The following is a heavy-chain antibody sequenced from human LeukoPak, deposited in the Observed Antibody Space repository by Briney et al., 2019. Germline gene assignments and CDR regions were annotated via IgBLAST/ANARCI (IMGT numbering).Heavy chain of an antibody. Sequence: PTGGSLRLSCAASGFTFSSYWMHWVRQAPGKGLVWVSRINSDGSSTSYADSAKGRFTFSRDNAKNTLYLQMNSLRDEDTAVYYCARGGFEYYGSGSYLLDYWGQGTLVTVSS. V-gene: IGHV3-74*01. D-gene: IGHD3-10*01. CDR2: INSDGSST. J-gene: IGHJ4*02. CDR1: GFTFSSYW. CDR3: ARGGFEYYGSGSYLLDY.